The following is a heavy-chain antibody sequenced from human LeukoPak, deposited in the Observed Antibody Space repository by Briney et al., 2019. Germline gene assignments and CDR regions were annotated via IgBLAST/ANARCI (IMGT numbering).Heavy chain of an antibody. CDR3: ASGSGRDDAFDI. J-gene: IGHJ3*02. Sequence: SVKVSCKASGGTFSSYAISWVRQAPGQGLEWMGRIIPIFGTANYAQRFQGRVTITTDESTSTAYMELSSLRSEDTAVYYCASGSGRDDAFDIWGQGTMVTVSS. CDR2: IIPIFGTA. V-gene: IGHV1-69*05. CDR1: GGTFSSYA. D-gene: IGHD1-26*01.